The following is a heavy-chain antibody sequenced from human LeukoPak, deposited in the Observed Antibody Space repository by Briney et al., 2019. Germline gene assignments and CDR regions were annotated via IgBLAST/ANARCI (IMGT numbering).Heavy chain of an antibody. CDR2: IHYSGST. CDR3: ARGYCSGGSCYSYYYYNYMDV. V-gene: IGHV4-39*07. D-gene: IGHD2-15*01. Sequence: PSETLSLTCTVSGGSISSSYYWGWIRQPPGKGLEWIGSIHYSGSTNYNPSLKSRVTISVDTSKNQFSLKLSSVTAADTAVYYCARGYCSGGSCYSYYYYNYMDVWGKGTTVTVSS. CDR1: GGSISSSYY. J-gene: IGHJ6*03.